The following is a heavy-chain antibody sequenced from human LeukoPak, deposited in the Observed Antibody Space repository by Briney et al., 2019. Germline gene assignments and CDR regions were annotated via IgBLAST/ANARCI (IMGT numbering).Heavy chain of an antibody. CDR1: GGSISSFF. V-gene: IGHV4-4*07. D-gene: IGHD2-2*01. CDR2: IYTSGIT. CDR3: ARGGADSITSPIDY. Sequence: PSETLSLMCTVWGGSISSFFWSWIRRPAGRGVVWVGRIYTSGITNNNPSLKSRVTMSVDTSKNQFSLKLSSVTAADTAVYYCARGGADSITSPIDYWGQGTLVTVSS. J-gene: IGHJ4*02.